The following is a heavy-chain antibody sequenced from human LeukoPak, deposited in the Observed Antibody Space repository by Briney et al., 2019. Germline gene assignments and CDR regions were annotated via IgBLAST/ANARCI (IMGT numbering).Heavy chain of an antibody. Sequence: SETLSLTCTVSGGSVTSGSYFWSWIRQSPGGGLEWIGFIYYSGSTKYNPSLKSRVAISADTSRNQFSLRLSSVTAADTAVYFCARSVAGVIDYWGQGTLVTVTA. CDR1: GGSVTSGSYF. CDR2: IYYSGST. CDR3: ARSVAGVIDY. V-gene: IGHV4-61*01. J-gene: IGHJ4*02. D-gene: IGHD6-19*01.